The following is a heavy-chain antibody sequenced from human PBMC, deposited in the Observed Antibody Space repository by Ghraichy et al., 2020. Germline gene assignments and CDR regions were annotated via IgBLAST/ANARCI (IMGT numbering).Heavy chain of an antibody. CDR2: IHYSGST. Sequence: SETLSLTCTVSGGSISSYYWSWIRQPPGKGLEWIGYIHYSGSTNYNPSLKSRVTISVDTSKNQFSLKLSSVTAADTAVYYCARMDGDYTVGYWGQGTLVTVSS. CDR1: GGSISSYY. J-gene: IGHJ4*02. V-gene: IGHV4-59*08. D-gene: IGHD4-17*01. CDR3: ARMDGDYTVGY.